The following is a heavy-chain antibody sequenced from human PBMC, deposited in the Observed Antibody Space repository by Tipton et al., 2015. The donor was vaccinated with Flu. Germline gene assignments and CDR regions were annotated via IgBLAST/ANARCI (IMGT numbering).Heavy chain of an antibody. Sequence: SLRLSCAASGFTFSSYGMHWVRQAPGKGLEWVAVISYDGSNKYYADSVKGRFTISRDNSKNTLYLQMNSLRAEDTAVYYCAKDRRGYCSCTNCHHTFGASTQWGPGTLVAVSS. CDR1: GFTFSSYG. CDR2: ISYDGSNK. V-gene: IGHV3-30*18. J-gene: IGHJ4*02. D-gene: IGHD2-2*01. CDR3: AKDRRGYCSCTNCHHTFGASTQ.